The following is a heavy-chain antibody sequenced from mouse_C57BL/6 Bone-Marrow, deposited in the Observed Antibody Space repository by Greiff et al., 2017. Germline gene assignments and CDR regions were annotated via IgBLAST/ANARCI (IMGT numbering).Heavy chain of an antibody. CDR1: GYTFTSYW. CDR2: IDPSDSYT. D-gene: IGHD1-1*01. Sequence: QVQLQQPGAELVKPGASVKLSCKASGYTFTSYWMQWVKQRPGQGLEWIGEIDPSDSYTKYNQKFKGKATLTVDTSSSTAYMQLSSLTSEDSAVYYCAMGTTVVDWYFDVWGTGTTVTVSS. V-gene: IGHV1-50*01. J-gene: IGHJ1*03. CDR3: AMGTTVVDWYFDV.